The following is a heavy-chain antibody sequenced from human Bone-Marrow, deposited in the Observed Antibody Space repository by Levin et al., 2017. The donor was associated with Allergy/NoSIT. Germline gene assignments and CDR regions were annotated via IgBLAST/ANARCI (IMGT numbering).Heavy chain of an antibody. D-gene: IGHD3/OR15-3a*01. V-gene: IGHV1-69*06. CDR1: GGIFSTYV. J-gene: IGHJ4*02. Sequence: GASVKVSCKASGGIFSTYVISWVRQAPGQGLEWVGGIVPIFGTTHNAQKLQGRITITADKSTSTAYMELRGLGSEDTAVYYCAGSSSGTGHVDSWGQGTLVTVSS. CDR2: IVPIFGTT. CDR3: AGSSSGTGHVDS.